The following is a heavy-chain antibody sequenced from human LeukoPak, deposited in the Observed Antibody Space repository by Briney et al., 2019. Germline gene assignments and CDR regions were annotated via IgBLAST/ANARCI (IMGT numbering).Heavy chain of an antibody. J-gene: IGHJ4*02. CDR1: GGSISSSSDY. CDR2: IYYSGRT. D-gene: IGHD1-26*01. CDR3: ARQSWEATGFDY. Sequence: SETLSLSCTVSGGSISSSSDYWGWIRQPPGKGLEWIGSIYYSGRTYYNPSLKSRVTISVDTSKNQFSLKLSSVTAADTAVYYCARQSWEATGFDYWGQGTLVTVSS. V-gene: IGHV4-39*01.